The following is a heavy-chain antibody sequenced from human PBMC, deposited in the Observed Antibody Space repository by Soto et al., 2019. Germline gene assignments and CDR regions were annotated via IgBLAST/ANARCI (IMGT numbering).Heavy chain of an antibody. V-gene: IGHV1-24*01. J-gene: IGHJ6*04. CDR1: GYTLTELS. CDR2: FDPEDGET. D-gene: IGHD2-15*01. Sequence: GASVKVSCKVSGYTLTELSMHWVRQAPGKGLEWMGGFDPEDGETIYAQEFQGRVTMTEDTSTDTAYMELSSLRSEDTAVYYCATNIYCGGGSCYRGSWGKGKRVTVSS. CDR3: ATNIYCGGGSCYRGS.